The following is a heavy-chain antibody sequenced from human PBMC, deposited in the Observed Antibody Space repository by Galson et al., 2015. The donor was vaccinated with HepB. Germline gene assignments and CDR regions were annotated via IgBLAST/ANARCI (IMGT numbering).Heavy chain of an antibody. CDR3: ARQRYYDRSGYYFDT. Sequence: ETLSLTCAVSGGSITGYYWSWIRQSPVKRLEWIGYIYYSGGTNYNPSLQSRVTISIDTSRDQFSLKLSSVTAADTAVYYCARQRYYDRSGYYFDTWGQGTLVTVSS. D-gene: IGHD3-22*01. CDR1: GGSITGYY. V-gene: IGHV4-59*08. J-gene: IGHJ4*02. CDR2: IYYSGGT.